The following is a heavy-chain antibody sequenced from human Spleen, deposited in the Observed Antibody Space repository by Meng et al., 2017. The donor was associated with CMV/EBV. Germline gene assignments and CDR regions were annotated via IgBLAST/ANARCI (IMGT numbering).Heavy chain of an antibody. CDR2: ISYDGSNK. J-gene: IGHJ6*02. Sequence: GGSLRLSCAASGFTFSSYAMHWVRQAPGKGLEWVAVISYDGSNKYYADSVKGRFTISRDNSKNTLYLQMNSLRAEDTAVYYCARLGYLTIFEPETGMDVWGQGTTVTVSS. D-gene: IGHD3-3*01. CDR3: ARLGYLTIFEPETGMDV. V-gene: IGHV3-30*04. CDR1: GFTFSSYA.